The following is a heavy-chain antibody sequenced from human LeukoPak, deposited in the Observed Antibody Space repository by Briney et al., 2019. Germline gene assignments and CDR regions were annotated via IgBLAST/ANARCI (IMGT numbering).Heavy chain of an antibody. CDR2: ISAYNGNT. CDR3: ATLYYYDSSGYYGAHAFAI. Sequence: ASMKVSCKASGYTFTSYGISWVRQAPGQGLEWMGWISAYNGNTNYAQKLQGRVTMTTDTSTSTAYMELRSLRSDDTAVYYCATLYYYDSSGYYGAHAFAIWGQGTMVTVSS. D-gene: IGHD3-22*01. V-gene: IGHV1-18*01. J-gene: IGHJ3*02. CDR1: GYTFTSYG.